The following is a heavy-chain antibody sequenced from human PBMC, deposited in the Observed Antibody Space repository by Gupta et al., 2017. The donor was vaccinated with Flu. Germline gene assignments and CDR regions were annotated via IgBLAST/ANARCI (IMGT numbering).Heavy chain of an antibody. CDR1: GFTFNTYD. V-gene: IGHV3-13*01. Sequence: EVQLVESGGTLVQPGGSLRLSCAASGFTFNTYDMHWVRQVTGRGLECVSYIGTTGDTYYAASVKGRFTISRENAKNSLYLQMNNLRAGDTALYYCTRGRSAFDVFDMWGQGTLVTVSS. J-gene: IGHJ3*02. CDR2: IGTTGDT. D-gene: IGHD6-19*01. CDR3: TRGRSAFDVFDM.